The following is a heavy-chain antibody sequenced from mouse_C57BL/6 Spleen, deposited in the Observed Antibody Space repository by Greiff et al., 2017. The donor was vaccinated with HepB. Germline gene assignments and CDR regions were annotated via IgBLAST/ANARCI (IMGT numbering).Heavy chain of an antibody. CDR2: INPNNGGT. D-gene: IGHD2-4*01. CDR1: GYTFTDYY. CDR3: ARNYDYEGAMDY. V-gene: IGHV1-26*01. J-gene: IGHJ4*01. Sequence: EVQLQQSGPELVKPGASVKISCKASGYTFTDYYMNWVKQSHGKSLEWIGDINPNNGGTSYNQKFKGKATLTVDKSSSTAYMELRSLTSEDSAVYYCARNYDYEGAMDYWGQGTSVTVSS.